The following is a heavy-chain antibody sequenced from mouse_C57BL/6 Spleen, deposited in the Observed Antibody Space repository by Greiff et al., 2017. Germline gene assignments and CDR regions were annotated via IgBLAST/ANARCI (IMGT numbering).Heavy chain of an antibody. J-gene: IGHJ3*01. D-gene: IGHD2-5*01. CDR2: IDPATGGT. CDR1: GSTFTDYE. Sequence: VKLQESGAELVRPGASVTLSCKASGSTFTDYEMHWVKQTPLHGLVWIGAIDPATGGTAFNPRFKGKAILPADKSSSTAYMELRSLTSEDSAVYYCTGYYSNYAETYWGQGTLVTVSA. CDR3: TGYYSNYAETY. V-gene: IGHV1-15*01.